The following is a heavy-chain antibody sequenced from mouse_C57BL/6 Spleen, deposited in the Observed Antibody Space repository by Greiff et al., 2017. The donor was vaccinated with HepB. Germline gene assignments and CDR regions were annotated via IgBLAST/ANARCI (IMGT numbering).Heavy chain of an antibody. D-gene: IGHD2-5*01. J-gene: IGHJ1*03. V-gene: IGHV6-6*01. CDR2: IRNKANNHAT. CDR1: GFTFSDAW. CDR3: TTYYSNYGWYFDV. Sequence: EVKLMESGGGLVQPGGSMKLSCAASGFTFSDAWMDWVRQSPEKGLEWVAEIRNKANNHATYYAESVKGRFTISRDDSKSSVYLQMNSLRAEDTGIYYCTTYYSNYGWYFDVWGTGTTVTVSS.